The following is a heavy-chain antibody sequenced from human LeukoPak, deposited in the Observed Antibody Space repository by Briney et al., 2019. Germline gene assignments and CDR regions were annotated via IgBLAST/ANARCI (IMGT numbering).Heavy chain of an antibody. J-gene: IGHJ5*02. V-gene: IGHV1-2*02. D-gene: IGHD3-9*01. CDR1: GYTFTGYY. CDR3: ARRNYDILTGPQTANWFDP. Sequence: ASVKVPCKASGYTFTGYYMHWVRQAPGQGLEWMGWINPNSGGTNYAQKFQGRVTMTRDTSISTAYMELSRLRSDDTAVYYCARRNYDILTGPQTANWFDPWGQGTLVTVSS. CDR2: INPNSGGT.